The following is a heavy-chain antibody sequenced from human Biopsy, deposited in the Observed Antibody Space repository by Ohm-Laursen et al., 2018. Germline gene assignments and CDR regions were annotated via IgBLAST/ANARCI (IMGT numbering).Heavy chain of an antibody. D-gene: IGHD2-21*01. V-gene: IGHV3-72*01. CDR1: GFIFSTYT. J-gene: IGHJ4*02. CDR3: TNHYCGGITCLMNF. Sequence: SLRLSCSASGFIFSTYTMNWVRQAPGEGLEWVGRTKNKANSYTTEYAASVKGRFTISRNDSKNSLYLQMNSLKIEDTAVYFCTNHYCGGITCLMNFWGQGTLVTVSS. CDR2: TKNKANSYTT.